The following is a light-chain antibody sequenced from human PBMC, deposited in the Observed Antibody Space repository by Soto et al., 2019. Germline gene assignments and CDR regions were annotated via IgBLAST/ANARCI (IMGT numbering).Light chain of an antibody. V-gene: IGKV1-5*01. CDR3: QQYNSYSFT. CDR1: RSISDW. Sequence: DIQMTQSPYTLSASVGDRVTITCRASRSISDWLAWYQQKPGKAPKLLIFGASSLKSGVPSRFSGSGSGTELTLTISSLQPDDFATYYCQQYNSYSFTFGPGTKVDI. CDR2: GAS. J-gene: IGKJ3*01.